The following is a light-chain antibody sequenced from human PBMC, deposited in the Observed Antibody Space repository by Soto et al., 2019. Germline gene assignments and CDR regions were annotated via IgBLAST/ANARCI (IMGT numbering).Light chain of an antibody. V-gene: IGKV3D-15*01. Sequence: EIVMTHSPAPLSVSPGEKATLSCRASQSVSSNLAWYQQKPGQAPRLLIYGASIRATGIPARFSGSGSGTEFTLTISSLQSEDFAVYYCQQYNNWPRTFGQGTKVDIK. CDR3: QQYNNWPRT. CDR2: GAS. CDR1: QSVSSN. J-gene: IGKJ1*01.